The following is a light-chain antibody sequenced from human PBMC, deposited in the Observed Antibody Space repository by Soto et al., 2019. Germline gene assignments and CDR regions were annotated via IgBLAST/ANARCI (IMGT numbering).Light chain of an antibody. J-gene: IGLJ1*01. V-gene: IGLV1-44*01. CDR2: SNN. Sequence: QSVLTQPPSASGTPGQRVTISCSGSNSNIGSNTVNWYQQLPGTAPKLLIYSNNQRPSGVPDRFSGSKSGTSASLAISGLQSGDEADYYCAAWDDSLNGYVFGTGTKLIVL. CDR3: AAWDDSLNGYV. CDR1: NSNIGSNT.